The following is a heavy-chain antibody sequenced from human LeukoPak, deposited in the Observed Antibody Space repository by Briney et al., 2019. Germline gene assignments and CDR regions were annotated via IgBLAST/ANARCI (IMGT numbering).Heavy chain of an antibody. D-gene: IGHD6-13*01. J-gene: IGHJ5*02. CDR3: ARTIAAAVNWFDP. V-gene: IGHV3-30*02. Sequence: GGSLRLSCAASGFPFSSYGIHWVRQAPGKGLEWVAFIRYDGSNKFYADSVKGRFTISRDNSKNTLYLQMNSLRAEDTAVYYCARTIAAAVNWFDPWGQGTLVTVSS. CDR1: GFPFSSYG. CDR2: IRYDGSNK.